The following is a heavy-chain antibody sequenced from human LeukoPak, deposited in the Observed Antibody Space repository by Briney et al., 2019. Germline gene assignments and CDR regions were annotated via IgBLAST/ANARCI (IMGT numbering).Heavy chain of an antibody. V-gene: IGHV3-23*01. Sequence: GGSLRLSCAASGFRFSNFAMSWVRQAPGKGLEWVSLIIGSSGDTLYADSVKGRFTISRDISKNRLYLQMNSLRAEDTALYYCAKGAYNYIEMGYFDDWGQGTLVTVSS. CDR1: GFRFSNFA. CDR3: AKGAYNYIEMGYFDD. CDR2: IIGSSGDT. D-gene: IGHD5-24*01. J-gene: IGHJ4*02.